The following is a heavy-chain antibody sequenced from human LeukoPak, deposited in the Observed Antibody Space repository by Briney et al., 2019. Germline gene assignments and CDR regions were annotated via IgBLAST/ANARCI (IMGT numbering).Heavy chain of an antibody. D-gene: IGHD6-13*01. CDR2: IYPGDSDT. CDR3: ARRPASVGGGFDP. J-gene: IGHJ5*02. CDR1: GYTFTNYW. Sequence: GESLEISCKASGYTFTNYWIGWVRQMPGKGLEWIGTIYPGDSDTRYSPSFQGQVTISADKSISTAYLQWSSLRASDTPIYYCARRPASVGGGFDPWGQGTLVTVSS. V-gene: IGHV5-51*01.